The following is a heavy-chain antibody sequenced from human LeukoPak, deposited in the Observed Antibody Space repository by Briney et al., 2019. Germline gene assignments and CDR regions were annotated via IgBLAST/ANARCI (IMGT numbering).Heavy chain of an antibody. CDR2: IYYSGST. CDR1: VGSISSYY. Sequence: KPSETLSLTCTVPVGSISSYYWSWIRQPPGKGLEWIGYIYYSGSTNYNPSLKSRVTISVDTSKNQFSLKLSSVTAADTAVYYCARRSTVAAFDYWGQGTLVTVSS. D-gene: IGHD4-23*01. CDR3: ARRSTVAAFDY. J-gene: IGHJ4*02. V-gene: IGHV4-59*01.